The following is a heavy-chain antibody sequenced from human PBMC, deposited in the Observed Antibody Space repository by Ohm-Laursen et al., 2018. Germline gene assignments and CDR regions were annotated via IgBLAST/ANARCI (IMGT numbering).Heavy chain of an antibody. Sequence: GSLRLSCAASGFTFSSYSMNWVRQAPGKGLEWVSYISSSGTTIYYAVSVKGRLTISRDNAKNSLYLQMNSLRAEDTAVYYCARRGAVAGRGEPFDYWGQGTLVTVSS. CDR1: GFTFSSYS. CDR3: ARRGAVAGRGEPFDY. V-gene: IGHV3-48*04. CDR2: ISSSGTTI. J-gene: IGHJ4*02. D-gene: IGHD6-19*01.